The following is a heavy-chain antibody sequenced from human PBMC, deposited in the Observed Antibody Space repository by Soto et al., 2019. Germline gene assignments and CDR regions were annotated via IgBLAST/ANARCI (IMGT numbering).Heavy chain of an antibody. V-gene: IGHV4-59*08. D-gene: IGHD6-19*01. J-gene: IGHJ5*02. CDR3: ARHGSDSGWFFFDP. CDR2: VSYSGST. CDR1: GGAIGGYY. Sequence: SETLSLTCSLSGGAIGGYYWSWIRQPPGKALEWIGYVSYSGSTDYHPSLKSRVSISIDTSNNQFSLKMVSVTASDTAVYYCARHGSDSGWFFFDPWGQGTLVPVSS.